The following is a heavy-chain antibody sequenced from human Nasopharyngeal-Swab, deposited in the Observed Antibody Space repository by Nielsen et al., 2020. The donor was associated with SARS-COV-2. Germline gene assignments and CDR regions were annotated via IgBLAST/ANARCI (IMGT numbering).Heavy chain of an antibody. Sequence: SETLSLTCTVSGGSVSSGSYYWSSIRQPPGKGLEWIGYIYYSGSTNYNPSLKSRVTISVDTSKNQFSLKLSSVTAADTAVYYCARVTPEPDGDFDYWGQGTLVTVSS. CDR2: IYYSGST. D-gene: IGHD1-14*01. CDR1: GGSVSSGSYY. CDR3: ARVTPEPDGDFDY. J-gene: IGHJ4*02. V-gene: IGHV4-61*01.